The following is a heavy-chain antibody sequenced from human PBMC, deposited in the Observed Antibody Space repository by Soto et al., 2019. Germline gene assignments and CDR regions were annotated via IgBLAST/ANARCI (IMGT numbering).Heavy chain of an antibody. J-gene: IGHJ6*03. CDR1: GFTVSSNY. V-gene: IGHV3-53*04. D-gene: IGHD3-10*01. CDR2: IYSGGST. Sequence: GGSLRLSCAASGFTVSSNYMSWVRQAPGKGLEWVSVIYSGGSTYYADSVKGRFTISRHNSKNTLYLQMNSLRAEDTAVYYCARDGYTVVRGEVDYYYMDVWGKGTTVTVSS. CDR3: ARDGYTVVRGEVDYYYMDV.